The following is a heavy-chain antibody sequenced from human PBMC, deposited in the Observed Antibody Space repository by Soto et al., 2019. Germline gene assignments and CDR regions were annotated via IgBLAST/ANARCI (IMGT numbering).Heavy chain of an antibody. CDR3: ARDSGYSSAYWEHYFDY. Sequence: PGGSLRLSCATSGFSISDKFMSWVRQAPGKGLEWISVLSSGGDPSYADSVKGRFTISRDITKNTLFLQMTSLRVDDTAVYFCARDSGYSSAYWEHYFDYWGQGTLVTVSS. CDR1: GFSISDKF. D-gene: IGHD3-16*01. J-gene: IGHJ4*02. V-gene: IGHV3-53*01. CDR2: LSSGGDP.